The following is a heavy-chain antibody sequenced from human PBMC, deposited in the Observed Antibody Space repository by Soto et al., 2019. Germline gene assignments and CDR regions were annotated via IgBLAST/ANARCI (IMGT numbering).Heavy chain of an antibody. V-gene: IGHV3-33*01. CDR1: GFTFSSYG. D-gene: IGHD5-18*01. Sequence: GGSLRLSCAASGFTFSSYGMHWVRQAPGKGLEWVAVIWYDGSNKYYADSVKGRFTISRDNSKNTLYLQMNSLRAEDTAVYYCARVLRRNTTMVNYYYYGMDVWGQGTTVTVSS. J-gene: IGHJ6*02. CDR3: ARVLRRNTTMVNYYYYGMDV. CDR2: IWYDGSNK.